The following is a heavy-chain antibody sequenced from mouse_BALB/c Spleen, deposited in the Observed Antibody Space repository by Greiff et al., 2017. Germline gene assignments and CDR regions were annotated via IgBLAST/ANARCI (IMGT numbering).Heavy chain of an antibody. CDR3: VSYYYGSSPYAMDY. CDR1: GFSLTSYG. J-gene: IGHJ4*01. CDR2: IWSGGST. D-gene: IGHD1-1*01. V-gene: IGHV2-2-2*01. Sequence: QVQLQQSGPGLVQPSQSLSITCTVSGFSLTSYGVHWVRQSPGKGLEWLGVIWSGGSTDYNAAFISRLSISKDNSKSQVFFKMNSLQADDTAIYYCVSYYYGSSPYAMDYWGQGTSVTVSS.